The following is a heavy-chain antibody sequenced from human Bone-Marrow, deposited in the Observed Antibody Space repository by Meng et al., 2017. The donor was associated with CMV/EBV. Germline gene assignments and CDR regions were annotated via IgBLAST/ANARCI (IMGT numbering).Heavy chain of an antibody. CDR2: VYYTGSS. J-gene: IGHJ5*02. D-gene: IGHD2-2*02. CDR1: GGSISSYY. Sequence: GSLRLSCSVSGGSISSYYWSWIRQPPGKGLEWIGYVYYTGSSKYNPSLKSRVSISIDMSKNHFSLKPNSVTAADTAVYFCAGYKTWDWFDPWGQGTLVTVSS. V-gene: IGHV4-59*01. CDR3: AGYKTWDWFDP.